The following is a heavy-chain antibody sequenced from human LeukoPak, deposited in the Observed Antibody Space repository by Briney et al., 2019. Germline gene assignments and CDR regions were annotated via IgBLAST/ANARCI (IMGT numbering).Heavy chain of an antibody. D-gene: IGHD2-2*01. CDR2: ISAYNGNT. J-gene: IGHJ6*02. CDR3: ASDYIVVPFEAYYYYGMDV. CDR1: GYTFDNYG. Sequence: PGASVKVSCKTSGYTFDNYGISWVRQAPGQGLEWMGWISAYNGNTNYAQKLQGRVTMTTDTSTSTAYMELRSLRSDDTAVYYCASDYIVVPFEAYYYYGMDVWGQGTTVTVSS. V-gene: IGHV1-18*01.